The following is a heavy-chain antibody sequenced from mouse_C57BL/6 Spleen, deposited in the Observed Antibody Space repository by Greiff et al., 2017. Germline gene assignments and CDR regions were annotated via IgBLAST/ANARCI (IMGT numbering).Heavy chain of an antibody. J-gene: IGHJ4*01. V-gene: IGHV1-81*01. Sequence: QVQLQQSGAELARPGASVKLSCKASGYTFTSYGISWVKQRTGQGLEWIGEIYPRSGNPYYNEKFKGKATLTADKSSSTAYMELRSLTSEDSAVXFCARTRGYYGSSHYAMDYWGQGTSVTVSS. CDR1: GYTFTSYG. D-gene: IGHD1-1*01. CDR2: IYPRSGNP. CDR3: ARTRGYYGSSHYAMDY.